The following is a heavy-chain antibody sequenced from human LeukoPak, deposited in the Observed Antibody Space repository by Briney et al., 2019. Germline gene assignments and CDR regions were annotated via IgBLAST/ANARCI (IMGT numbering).Heavy chain of an antibody. D-gene: IGHD3-10*01. V-gene: IGHV4-59*08. CDR3: ARLGGRGAAYDY. CDR2: IYYSGST. Sequence: SETLSLTCTVSGGSISSYYWSWIRQPPGKGLEWIGYIYYSGSTNYNPSLKSRVTISVDTSKNQFSLKLSSVTAADTAVYYCARLGGRGAAYDYWGQGTLVTVSS. CDR1: GGSISSYY. J-gene: IGHJ4*02.